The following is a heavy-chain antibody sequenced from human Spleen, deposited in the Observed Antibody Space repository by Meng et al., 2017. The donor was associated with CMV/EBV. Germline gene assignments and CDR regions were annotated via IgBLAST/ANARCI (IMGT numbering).Heavy chain of an antibody. CDR3: ARRIAAAGYYFDY. V-gene: IGHV1-2*02. Sequence: ASVKVSCKASGYTFTDYFMHWVRLAPGQGLEWMGWINPNSGGTEYGQKFQGRVTMTRDTSSSTAYMELSRLTSDDTAVYYCARRIAAAGYYFDYWGQGTLVTVSS. D-gene: IGHD6-13*01. J-gene: IGHJ4*02. CDR2: INPNSGGT. CDR1: GYTFTDYF.